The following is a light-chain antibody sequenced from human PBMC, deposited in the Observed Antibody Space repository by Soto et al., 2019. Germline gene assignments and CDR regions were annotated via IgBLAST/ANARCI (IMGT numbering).Light chain of an antibody. Sequence: QSALTQPPSASGSPGQSVTISCSGTSSDVGAYNYVSWYQQHPGTVPKLMVYEVNKRPSGVPDRFSGSKSGNTASLTVSGLQAEDEADYYCTSYAGGNNVFGTGTKLTVL. CDR2: EVN. J-gene: IGLJ1*01. V-gene: IGLV2-8*01. CDR3: TSYAGGNNV. CDR1: SSDVGAYNY.